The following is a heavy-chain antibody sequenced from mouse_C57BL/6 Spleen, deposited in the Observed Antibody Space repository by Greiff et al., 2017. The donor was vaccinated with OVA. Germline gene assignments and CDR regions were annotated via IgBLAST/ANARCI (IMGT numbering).Heavy chain of an antibody. CDR3: ARDEGRGYAMDY. J-gene: IGHJ4*01. CDR2: ISYDGSN. Sequence: EVQLQQSGPGLVKPSQSLSLTCSVTGYSITSGYYWNWIRQFPGNKLEWMGYISYDGSNNYNPSLKNRISITRDTSKNQFFLKLNSVTTEDTATYYCARDEGRGYAMDYWGQGTSVTVSS. CDR1: GYSITSGYY. D-gene: IGHD3-3*01. V-gene: IGHV3-6*01.